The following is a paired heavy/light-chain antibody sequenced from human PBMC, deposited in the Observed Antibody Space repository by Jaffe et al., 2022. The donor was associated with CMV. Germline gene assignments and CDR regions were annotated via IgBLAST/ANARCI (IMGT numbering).Light chain of an antibody. J-gene: IGKJ1*01. CDR2: GAS. CDR1: QSVSSN. CDR3: HQYNKWPRT. V-gene: IGKV3-15*01. Sequence: EIVMTQSPATLSVSPGERATLSCRASQSVSSNLAWYQQKPGQAPRLLIYGASTRATGIPARFSGSGSGTEFTLTISSLQSEDFALYYCHQYNKWPRTFGQGAKVEI.
Heavy chain of an antibody. Sequence: QVQLEQSGAEVKKPGASVKVSCKASGYTFTNYGISWVRQAPGQGLEWMGWISAYNGNTNYAQKFQDRVTMTTDTSTSTAYLDLGSLRSDDTAVYYCARGGDYYDGGEYYYDKWMVDYWGQGTLVTVSS. CDR3: ARGGDYYDGGEYYYDKWMVDY. J-gene: IGHJ4*02. CDR2: ISAYNGNT. D-gene: IGHD3-22*01. V-gene: IGHV1-18*04. CDR1: GYTFTNYG.